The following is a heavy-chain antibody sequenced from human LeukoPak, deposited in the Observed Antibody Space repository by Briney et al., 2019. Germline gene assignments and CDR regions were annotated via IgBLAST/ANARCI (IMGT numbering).Heavy chain of an antibody. D-gene: IGHD3-9*01. Sequence: GGSLRPSCAASGFTFSSYEMNWVRQAPGKGLEWVSYISSSGSTIYYADSVKGRFTISRDNAKNSLYLQMNSLRAEDTAVYYCARLGWYYDILTGYSYYYYGMDVWGKGTTVTVSS. CDR3: ARLGWYYDILTGYSYYYYGMDV. CDR2: ISSSGSTI. V-gene: IGHV3-48*03. CDR1: GFTFSSYE. J-gene: IGHJ6*04.